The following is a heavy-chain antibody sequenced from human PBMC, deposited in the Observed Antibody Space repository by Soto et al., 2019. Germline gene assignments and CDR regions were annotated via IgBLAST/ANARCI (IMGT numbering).Heavy chain of an antibody. V-gene: IGHV1-46*01. D-gene: IGHD2-21*02. CDR3: ARGAHVVVVTAALDY. J-gene: IGHJ4*02. CDR2: VNPSGGHT. CDR1: GDTFTDYY. Sequence: QVQLMQSGAEVKKPGASVKVSCKASGDTFTDYYIHWVRQAPGQGLEWMGTVNPSGGHTTYAQHFLGRVTMTRDTSTSTLYRELTSLTSDDTAVYYCARGAHVVVVTAALDYWGQGTLVTVSS.